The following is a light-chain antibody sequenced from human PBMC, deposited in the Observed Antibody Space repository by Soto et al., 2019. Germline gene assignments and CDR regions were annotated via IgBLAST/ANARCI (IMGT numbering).Light chain of an antibody. Sequence: SVLTQPPSVSATPGQKVTISCSGSDSNLGRNYVSWYQQLPGTAPRLLIYDNVYRFSGIPDRFSASKSGTSATLGIAGLQTGDEGDYYCGPWDNNLRAYVFGTGTKVTVL. CDR3: GPWDNNLRAYV. CDR2: DNV. V-gene: IGLV1-51*01. J-gene: IGLJ1*01. CDR1: DSNLGRNY.